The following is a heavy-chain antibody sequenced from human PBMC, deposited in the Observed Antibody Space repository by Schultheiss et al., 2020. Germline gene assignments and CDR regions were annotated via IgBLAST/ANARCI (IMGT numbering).Heavy chain of an antibody. Sequence: GGSLRLSCKGSGYSFTNYWIGWVRQMPGKGLEWMGIIYPGDSDTRYSPSFQGQVTISADKSISTAYLQWSSLKASDTAMYYCARTYYYDSSGYFGYYFDYWGQGTLVNVSS. CDR1: GYSFTNYW. CDR2: IYPGDSDT. CDR3: ARTYYYDSSGYFGYYFDY. J-gene: IGHJ4*02. V-gene: IGHV5-51*01. D-gene: IGHD3-22*01.